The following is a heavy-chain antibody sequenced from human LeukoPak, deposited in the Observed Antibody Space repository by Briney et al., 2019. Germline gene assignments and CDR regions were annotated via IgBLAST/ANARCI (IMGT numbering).Heavy chain of an antibody. Sequence: PSETLSLTCTVSGGSISSYYWSWIRQPPGKGLEWIGYIYYSGSTNYNPSLKSRVTISVDTSKNQFSLKLSSVTAADTAVYYCARYRAASDYFDYWGQGTLVTVSS. CDR3: ARYRAASDYFDY. CDR2: IYYSGST. D-gene: IGHD6-13*01. CDR1: GGSISSYY. J-gene: IGHJ4*02. V-gene: IGHV4-59*12.